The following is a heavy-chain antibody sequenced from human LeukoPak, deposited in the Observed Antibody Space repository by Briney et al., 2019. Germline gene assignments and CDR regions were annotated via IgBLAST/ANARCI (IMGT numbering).Heavy chain of an antibody. CDR1: GFTFSSYA. CDR2: ISYDGSNK. Sequence: AGGSLRLSCAASGFTFSSYAMHWVRQAPGKGLEWVAVISYDGSNKYYADSVKGRFTISRDNSKNTLYLQMNSLRAEDTAVYYCARALRGTYYYYGMDVWGKGTTVTVSS. J-gene: IGHJ6*04. D-gene: IGHD4-17*01. V-gene: IGHV3-30*04. CDR3: ARALRGTYYYYGMDV.